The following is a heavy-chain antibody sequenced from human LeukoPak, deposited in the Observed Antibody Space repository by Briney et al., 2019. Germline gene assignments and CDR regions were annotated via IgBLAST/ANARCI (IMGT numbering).Heavy chain of an antibody. D-gene: IGHD4-17*01. V-gene: IGHV3-66*01. J-gene: IGHJ6*02. CDR1: GFTVSSNY. CDR3: AREDYGRSRYYYGMDV. CDR2: IYSGGST. Sequence: GGSLRLSCAASGFTVSSNYMSWVRQAPGKGLEWVSVIYSGGSTYYADSVKGRFTISRDNSKNTLYLQMNSLRAEDTAVYYCAREDYGRSRYYYGMDVRGQGTTVTVSS.